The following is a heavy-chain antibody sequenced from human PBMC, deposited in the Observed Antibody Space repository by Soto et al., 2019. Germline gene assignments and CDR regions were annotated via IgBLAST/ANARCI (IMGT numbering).Heavy chain of an antibody. D-gene: IGHD1-7*01. J-gene: IGHJ6*03. V-gene: IGHV1-46*03. Sequence: EASVKVSCKASGYTFTSYYMHWVRQAPGQGLEWMGIINPSGGSTSYAQKFQGRVTMTRDTSTSAVYMELSSLRSEDTAVYYCARDLSQKGFTGTRYYYYMDVWGKGTTVTVSS. CDR1: GYTFTSYY. CDR3: ARDLSQKGFTGTRYYYYMDV. CDR2: INPSGGST.